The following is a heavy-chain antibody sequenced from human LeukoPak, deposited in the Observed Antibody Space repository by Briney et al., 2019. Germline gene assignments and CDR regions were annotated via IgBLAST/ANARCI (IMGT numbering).Heavy chain of an antibody. V-gene: IGHV4-39*07. D-gene: IGHD2/OR15-2a*01. Sequence: SETLSPTCTVSGGSISSSSYYWGWIRQPPGKGLEWIGSIYYSGSTYYNPSLKSRVTISVDTSKNQFSLKLSSVTAADTAVYYCARGNVENILVDYWGQGTLVTVSS. J-gene: IGHJ4*02. CDR1: GGSISSSSYY. CDR3: ARGNVENILVDY. CDR2: IYYSGST.